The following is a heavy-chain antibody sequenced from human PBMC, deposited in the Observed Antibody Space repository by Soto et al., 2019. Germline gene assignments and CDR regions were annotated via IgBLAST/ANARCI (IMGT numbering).Heavy chain of an antibody. J-gene: IGHJ4*02. Sequence: QVQLVQSGAEVKKPGSSVKVSCKASGGTFSSYTISWVRQAPGQGLEWMGRIIPILGIANYAQKFQGRVTITADKATSTADMELSSLRSEDTAVYYCARVDSAELILTGYLAYWGQGTLVTVSS. CDR1: GGTFSSYT. D-gene: IGHD3-9*01. CDR3: ARVDSAELILTGYLAY. CDR2: IIPILGIA. V-gene: IGHV1-69*02.